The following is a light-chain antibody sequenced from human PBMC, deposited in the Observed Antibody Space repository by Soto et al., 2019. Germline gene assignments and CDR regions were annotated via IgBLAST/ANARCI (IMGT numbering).Light chain of an antibody. CDR2: DNN. CDR1: SSNIGSDY. J-gene: IGLJ3*02. Sequence: QSVLTQPPSVSAAPGQTVSISCSGTSSNIGSDYVSWYQQVPGTAPKLLIYDNNQRPSGIPDRFSGFKSGTSATLGITGLQTGDEAHYYCGTWDRCLSSWVFGGGTKVIVL. CDR3: GTWDRCLSSWV. V-gene: IGLV1-51*01.